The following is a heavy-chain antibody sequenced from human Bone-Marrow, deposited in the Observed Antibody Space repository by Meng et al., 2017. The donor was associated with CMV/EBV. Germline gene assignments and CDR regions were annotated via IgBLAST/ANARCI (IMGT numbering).Heavy chain of an antibody. D-gene: IGHD3-3*01. Sequence: SVKVSCKASGGTFSSYTISWVRQAPGQGLEWMGRIIPILGIANYAQKFQGRVTITADKSTSTAYMELSNLRSEDTAVYYCARAPMHYDFWSVYSHTPCYYWGQGKLVNVSS. V-gene: IGHV1-69*02. CDR2: IIPILGIA. CDR3: ARAPMHYDFWSVYSHTPCYY. CDR1: GGTFSSYT. J-gene: IGHJ4*02.